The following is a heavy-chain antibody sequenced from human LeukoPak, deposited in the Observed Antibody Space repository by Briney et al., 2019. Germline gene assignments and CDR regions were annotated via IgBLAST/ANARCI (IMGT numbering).Heavy chain of an antibody. Sequence: GRSLRLTCAVSGFTSSSYEMNWVRQAPGKGRGWGSYISSSGSTIYYTDSVKGRFTIPRDNAKTSLYLQMNSLRAEDTAVYYCAELGITMIGGVWGKGTTVTISS. D-gene: IGHD3-10*02. V-gene: IGHV3-48*03. CDR1: GFTSSSYE. J-gene: IGHJ6*04. CDR3: AELGITMIGGV. CDR2: ISSSGSTI.